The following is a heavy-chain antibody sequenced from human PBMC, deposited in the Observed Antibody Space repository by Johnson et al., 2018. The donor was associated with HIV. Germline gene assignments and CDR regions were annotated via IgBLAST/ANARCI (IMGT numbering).Heavy chain of an antibody. D-gene: IGHD1-26*01. CDR2: ISWNSGSI. J-gene: IGHJ3*02. CDR1: GFTFDDYA. CDR3: AKDCALVGATVWPDAFDI. V-gene: IGHV3-9*01. Sequence: EVQLVESGGGVVQPGRSLRLSCAASGFTFDDYAMHWVRQAPGKGQEWVSGISWNSGSIGYADSVKGRFTISRDNAKNSLYLQMNSLRAEDTALYYCAKDCALVGATVWPDAFDIWGQGTMVTVSS.